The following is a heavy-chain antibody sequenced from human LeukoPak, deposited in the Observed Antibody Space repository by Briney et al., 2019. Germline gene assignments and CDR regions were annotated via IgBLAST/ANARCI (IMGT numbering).Heavy chain of an antibody. Sequence: PSEILSLTCTVSGYSISSGYYWGWIRQPPGKGLEWIGSIYHSGSTYYNPSLKSRVTISVDTSKNQFSLKLSSVTAADTAVYYCARAKECSGGSCYGGYFDYWGQGTLVTVSS. CDR3: ARAKECSGGSCYGGYFDY. J-gene: IGHJ4*02. V-gene: IGHV4-38-2*02. D-gene: IGHD2-15*01. CDR2: IYHSGST. CDR1: GYSISSGYY.